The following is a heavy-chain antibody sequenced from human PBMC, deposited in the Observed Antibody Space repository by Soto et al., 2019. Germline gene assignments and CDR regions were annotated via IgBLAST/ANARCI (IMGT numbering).Heavy chain of an antibody. CDR2: IKQDGSEK. CDR1: GFTFSSYW. Sequence: GGSLRLSCAASGFTFSSYWMSWVRQAPGKGLEWVANIKQDGSEKYYVDSVKGRFTISRDNAKNSLYLQMNSLRAEDTAVYYCASVRGYEPGIIDYWGQGTLVTVSS. D-gene: IGHD5-12*01. V-gene: IGHV3-7*01. CDR3: ASVRGYEPGIIDY. J-gene: IGHJ4*02.